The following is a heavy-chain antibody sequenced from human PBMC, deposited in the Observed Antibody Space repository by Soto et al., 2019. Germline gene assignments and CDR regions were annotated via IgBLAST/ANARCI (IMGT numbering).Heavy chain of an antibody. Sequence: SETLSLTCTVSGGSIYTGGFYWSWIRQLPGKGLEWLGYIYYTGSTQYTPSLKSRLSISTDTSDNQFSLRLNSVTAADTTVYYCATSLVTSRARVDYWGQGTPVTVSS. D-gene: IGHD1-26*01. V-gene: IGHV4-31*03. CDR1: GGSIYTGGFY. J-gene: IGHJ4*02. CDR3: ATSLVTSRARVDY. CDR2: IYYTGST.